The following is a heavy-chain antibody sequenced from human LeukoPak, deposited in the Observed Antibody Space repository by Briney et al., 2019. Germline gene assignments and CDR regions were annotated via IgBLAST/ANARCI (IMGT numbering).Heavy chain of an antibody. CDR3: ARKYCSGGDCYSNY. CDR2: IYYSGGT. Sequence: SETLSLTCSVSGGSLSSYYWSWIRQPPGKGLEWIGYIYYSGGTNYNPSLKSRVTISIDTSKSQFSLKLTSVTAADTAVYYCARKYCSGGDCYSNYWGQGTLVTVSS. V-gene: IGHV4-59*01. D-gene: IGHD2-15*01. CDR1: GGSLSSYY. J-gene: IGHJ4*02.